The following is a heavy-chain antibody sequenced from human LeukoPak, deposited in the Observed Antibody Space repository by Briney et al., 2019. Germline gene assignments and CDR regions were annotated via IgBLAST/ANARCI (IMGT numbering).Heavy chain of an antibody. D-gene: IGHD3-3*01. CDR3: ARRPAYYDFWSRSDAFDI. CDR1: GGSISSGSYY. Sequence: KPSQTLSLTCTVSGGSISSGSYYWSWIRQPAGKGLEWIGRIYTSGSTNYNPSLKSRVTISVDTSKNQFSLKLSSVTAADRAVYYCARRPAYYDFWSRSDAFDIWGQGTMVTVSS. V-gene: IGHV4-61*02. J-gene: IGHJ3*02. CDR2: IYTSGST.